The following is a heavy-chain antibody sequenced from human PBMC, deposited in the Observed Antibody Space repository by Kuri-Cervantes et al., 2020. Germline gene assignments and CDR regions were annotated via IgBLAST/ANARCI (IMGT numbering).Heavy chain of an antibody. CDR2: INPSGGST. CDR1: GYTFTYYD. Sequence: ASVKVSCKASGYTFTYYDMHWVRQAPGQGLEWMGIINPSGGSTSYAQKFQGRVTMTRDTSTSTVYMELSSLRSEDTAVYYCARPRITMVRGVYYYGMDAWGQGTTVTVSS. CDR3: ARPRITMVRGVYYYGMDA. D-gene: IGHD3-10*01. J-gene: IGHJ6*02. V-gene: IGHV1-46*01.